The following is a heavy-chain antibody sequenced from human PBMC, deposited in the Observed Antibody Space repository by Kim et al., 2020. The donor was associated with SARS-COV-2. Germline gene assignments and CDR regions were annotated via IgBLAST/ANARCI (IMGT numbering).Heavy chain of an antibody. V-gene: IGHV3-21*01. D-gene: IGHD2-15*01. CDR1: GFTVSSYS. CDR2: ISSSSSNR. J-gene: IGHJ4*02. CDR3: TGGKQIDY. Sequence: GGSLRLSCAASGFTVSSYSMNWVRQAPGKGLEWVSSISSSSSNRYYADSVKGRFTISRDNAKNTLYLQMNSLRAEDTAVYYCTGGKQIDYCGQGNQVTVSS.